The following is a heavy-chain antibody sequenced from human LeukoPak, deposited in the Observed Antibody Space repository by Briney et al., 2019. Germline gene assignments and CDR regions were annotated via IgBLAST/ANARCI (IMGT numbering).Heavy chain of an antibody. V-gene: IGHV4-38-2*02. CDR1: GYSISSGYY. Sequence: PSETLSLTCTVSGYSISSGYYWGWIRQPPGKGLEWIGSIYHSGSTYYNPSLKSRVSMSVDTSKNQFSLKLSSVTAADTAVYYCARESYYDSSGYYYPDYWGQGTLVTVSS. CDR3: ARESYYDSSGYYYPDY. CDR2: IYHSGST. J-gene: IGHJ4*02. D-gene: IGHD3-22*01.